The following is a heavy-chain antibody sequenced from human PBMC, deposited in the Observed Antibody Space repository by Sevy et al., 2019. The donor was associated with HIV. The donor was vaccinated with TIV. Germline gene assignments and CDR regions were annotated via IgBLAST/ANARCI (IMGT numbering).Heavy chain of an antibody. Sequence: GESLKIYCQASGYTFTRYWIGWVRQLPGKGLEWMGIIYPGDSHTLYSPSFQGQVTISADKSITTAYLQWNSLTASDTAMFYCATLAGNCNTTHCSSHGYFDNWGQGTLVTVSS. CDR1: GYTFTRYW. V-gene: IGHV5-51*01. CDR3: ATLAGNCNTTHCSSHGYFDN. J-gene: IGHJ4*02. CDR2: IYPGDSHT. D-gene: IGHD2-15*01.